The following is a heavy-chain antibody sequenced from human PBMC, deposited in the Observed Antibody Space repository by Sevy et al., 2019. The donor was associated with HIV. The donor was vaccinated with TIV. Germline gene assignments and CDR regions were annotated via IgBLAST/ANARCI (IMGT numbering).Heavy chain of an antibody. CDR1: GGSISSYY. J-gene: IGHJ5*02. D-gene: IGHD2-2*01. Sequence: SETLSLTCTVSGGSISSYYWSWIRQPPGKGLEWIGYIYYSGSTNYNPSLKSRVTISVDTSKNQFSLKLSSVTAADTAVYYCARIDCSSTSRPSGWFDPWGQGTLVTVSS. CDR3: ARIDCSSTSRPSGWFDP. V-gene: IGHV4-59*08. CDR2: IYYSGST.